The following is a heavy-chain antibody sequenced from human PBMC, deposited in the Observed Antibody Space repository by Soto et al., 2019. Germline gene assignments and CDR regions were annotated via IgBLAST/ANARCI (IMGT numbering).Heavy chain of an antibody. J-gene: IGHJ4*02. CDR3: ARASGDYGNYYLDS. D-gene: IGHD4-17*01. V-gene: IGHV4-30-2*01. Sequence: PSETLSLTCAFSGGSISSGDYSWSWIRQPPGKGLEFIGYIYHSAYTYYIPSLKSRVTISVDGSKNQFSLKLNSVTAADTAVYYCARASGDYGNYYLDSWGQGILVTVSS. CDR1: GGSISSGDYS. CDR2: IYHSAYT.